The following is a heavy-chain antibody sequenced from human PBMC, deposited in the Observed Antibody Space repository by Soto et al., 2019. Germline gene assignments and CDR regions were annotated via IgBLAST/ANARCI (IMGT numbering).Heavy chain of an antibody. D-gene: IGHD3-22*01. V-gene: IGHV3-30*03. CDR1: GFTFSSYG. CDR2: ISYDGSNK. Sequence: QVQLVESGGGVVQPGRSLRLSCAASGFTFSSYGMHWVRQAPGKGLEWVAVISYDGSNKYYADSVKGRFTISRDNSKNTLYLQMNSLRAEDTAVYYCAYYDSSGSTVDYWDQGTLVTVSS. CDR3: AYYDSSGSTVDY. J-gene: IGHJ4*02.